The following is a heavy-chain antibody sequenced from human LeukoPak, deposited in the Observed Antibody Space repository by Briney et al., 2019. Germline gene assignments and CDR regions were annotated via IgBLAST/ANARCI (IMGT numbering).Heavy chain of an antibody. V-gene: IGHV1-18*01. D-gene: IGHD2-15*01. CDR3: AREDRYCSGGSCYPSPYYYGMGV. J-gene: IGHJ6*02. CDR2: ISAYNGNT. CDR1: GYTFTSYG. Sequence: GASVKVSCKASGYTFTSYGISWVRQAPGQGLEWMGWISAYNGNTNYAQKLQGRVTMTTDTSTSTAYMELRSLRSDDTAVYYCAREDRYCSGGSCYPSPYYYGMGVWGQGTTVTVSS.